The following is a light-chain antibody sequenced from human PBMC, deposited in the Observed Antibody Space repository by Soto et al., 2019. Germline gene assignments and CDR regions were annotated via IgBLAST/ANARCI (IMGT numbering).Light chain of an antibody. CDR2: AAS. Sequence: DIQMTQSPSSLSASVGDRVTITSRPSQTINTFLHWYQQKPGKAPKRLIYAASNLQRGVPSRFSGSGSGTDFTLTISSLHPEDFATYFCQQSSNTPYTFGQGTNLEI. V-gene: IGKV1-39*01. CDR3: QQSSNTPYT. CDR1: QTINTF. J-gene: IGKJ2*01.